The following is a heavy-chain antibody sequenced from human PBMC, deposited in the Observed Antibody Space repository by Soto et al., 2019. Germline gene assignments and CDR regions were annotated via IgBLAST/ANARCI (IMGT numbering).Heavy chain of an antibody. CDR3: TRDAEITMNAAFDI. V-gene: IGHV3-49*04. D-gene: IGHD3-22*01. CDR2: IRSKAYGGTT. J-gene: IGHJ3*02. Sequence: GGSLRLSCTASGFTFGDYAMSWVRQAPGKGLEWVGFIRSKAYGGTTEYAASVKGRFTISRDDSKSIAYLQMNSLKTEDTAVYYCTRDAEITMNAAFDIWGQGTMVTVS. CDR1: GFTFGDYA.